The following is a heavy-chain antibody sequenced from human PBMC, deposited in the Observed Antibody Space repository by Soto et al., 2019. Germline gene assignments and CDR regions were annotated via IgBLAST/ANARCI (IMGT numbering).Heavy chain of an antibody. J-gene: IGHJ4*02. V-gene: IGHV3-30*18. Sequence: PGGSLRLSCAASGFTFSSYGMHWVRQAPGKGLEWVAVISYDGSNKYYADSVKGRFTISRDNSKNTLYLQMNSLRAEDTAVYYCAKDQKHYYGDYADYWGQGTLVTVSS. CDR2: ISYDGSNK. D-gene: IGHD4-17*01. CDR1: GFTFSSYG. CDR3: AKDQKHYYGDYADY.